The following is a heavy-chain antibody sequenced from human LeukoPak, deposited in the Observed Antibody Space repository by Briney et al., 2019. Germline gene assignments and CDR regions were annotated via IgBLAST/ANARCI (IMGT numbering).Heavy chain of an antibody. CDR3: ARHAYYDFVTGLFDP. D-gene: IGHD3-3*01. V-gene: IGHV4-39*01. J-gene: IGHJ5*02. Sequence: SETLSLTCTVSGVSISSSNYYWGWIRQPPGKGLEWIGSIYYSGNTYYNSSLKSRVTISVDTSKNHFSLKLSSVTAADTAVYYCARHAYYDFVTGLFDPWGQGTLVTVSS. CDR2: IYYSGNT. CDR1: GVSISSSNYY.